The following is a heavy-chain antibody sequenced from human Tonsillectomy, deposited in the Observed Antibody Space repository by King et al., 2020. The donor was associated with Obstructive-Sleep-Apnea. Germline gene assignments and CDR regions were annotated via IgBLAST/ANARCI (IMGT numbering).Heavy chain of an antibody. CDR2: IYYSGST. Sequence: QLQESGPGLVKPSETLSLTCTVSGGSISSYYWSWIRQPPGKGLEWIGYIYYSGSTNYNPSLKSRVTISVDTSKNQFSLKLSSVTAADTAVYYCARHARYCSCTSCYSDYYYGMDVWGQGTTVTVSS. D-gene: IGHD2-2*01. CDR1: GGSISSYY. V-gene: IGHV4-59*08. J-gene: IGHJ6*02. CDR3: ARHARYCSCTSCYSDYYYGMDV.